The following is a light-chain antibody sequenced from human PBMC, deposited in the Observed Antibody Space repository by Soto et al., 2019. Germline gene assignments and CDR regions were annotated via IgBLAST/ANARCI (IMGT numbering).Light chain of an antibody. CDR3: HQSYITPPA. CDR1: QSLSDY. V-gene: IGKV1-39*01. Sequence: DIQMTQSPSSLSASVGDRVTITCRASQSLSDYLNWYQHKPGKAPKLLIYGASSLQSGVPSRFSGSGSGTEFTLTISSLQPEDFATYSCHQSYITPPAFGQGTKVGIK. CDR2: GAS. J-gene: IGKJ2*01.